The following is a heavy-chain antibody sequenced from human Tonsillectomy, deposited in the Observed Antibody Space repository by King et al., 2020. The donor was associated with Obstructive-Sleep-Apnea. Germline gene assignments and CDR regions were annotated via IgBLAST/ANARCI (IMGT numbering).Heavy chain of an antibody. CDR2: INAGNGNT. D-gene: IGHD2-15*01. CDR1: GYTFTSYA. J-gene: IGHJ1*01. V-gene: IGHV1-3*01. CDR3: ARLSGYCSGGSCYLQH. Sequence: QLVQSGAEVKKPGASVKVSCKASGYTFTSYAMHWVRQAPGQRLEWMGWINAGNGNTKYSQKFQGRVTITRDTSASTAYMELSSLRSEDTAVYYCARLSGYCSGGSCYLQHWGQGTLVTVSS.